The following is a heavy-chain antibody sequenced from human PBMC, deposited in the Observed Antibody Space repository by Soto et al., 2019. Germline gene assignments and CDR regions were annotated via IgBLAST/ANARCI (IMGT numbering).Heavy chain of an antibody. J-gene: IGHJ4*02. CDR1: VFTFSSYA. V-gene: IGHV3-23*01. CDR2: ISGSGGST. CDR3: AKLLWFGELREDNSFEY. Sequence: VGSLRLSCASSVFTFSSYAMSCVRHAPGKGLEWVSAISGSGGSTYYADSVKGRFTISRDNSKNTLYLQMNRLRAEDTAVYYCAKLLWFGELREDNSFEYWGQGTLVTLSS. D-gene: IGHD3-10*01.